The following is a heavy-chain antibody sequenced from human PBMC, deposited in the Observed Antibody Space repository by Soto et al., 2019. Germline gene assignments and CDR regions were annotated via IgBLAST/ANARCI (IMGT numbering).Heavy chain of an antibody. D-gene: IGHD2-2*01. V-gene: IGHV1-69*13. CDR1: GGTFSSYA. J-gene: IGHJ6*02. Sequence: GASVKVSCKASGGTFSSYAISWVRQAPGQGLEWMGGIIPIFGTANYAQKFQGRVTITADESTSTAYMELSSLRSEDTAVYYCAREGPLRYCSSTSCYRAMDVWGQGTTVTVSS. CDR2: IIPIFGTA. CDR3: AREGPLRYCSSTSCYRAMDV.